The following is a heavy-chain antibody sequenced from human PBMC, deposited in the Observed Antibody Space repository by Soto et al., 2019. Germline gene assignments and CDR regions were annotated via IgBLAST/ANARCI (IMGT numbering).Heavy chain of an antibody. J-gene: IGHJ4*02. CDR2: IWYDGSNK. CDR3: AISFVVVPAATFDY. Sequence: PGGSLRLSCAASGFTFSSYGMHWVRQAPGKGLEWVAVIWYDGSNKHYADSVRGRFTISRDNSKNTLYLQMNSLRAEDTAVYYCAISFVVVPAATFDYWGQGPLVTVSS. V-gene: IGHV3-33*01. CDR1: GFTFSSYG. D-gene: IGHD2-2*01.